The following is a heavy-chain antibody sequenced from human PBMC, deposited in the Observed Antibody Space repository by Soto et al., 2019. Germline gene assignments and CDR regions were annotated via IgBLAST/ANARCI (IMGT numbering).Heavy chain of an antibody. CDR3: AREPERWLRELDY. CDR2: ISSSSSTI. Sequence: GGSLRLSCAASGFTFSSYSMNWVRQAPGKGLEWVSYISSSSSTIYYADSVKGRFTISRDNAKNSLYLQMNSLRAEDTAVYYCAREPERWLRELDYWGQGTLVTVSS. D-gene: IGHD5-12*01. V-gene: IGHV3-48*01. CDR1: GFTFSSYS. J-gene: IGHJ4*02.